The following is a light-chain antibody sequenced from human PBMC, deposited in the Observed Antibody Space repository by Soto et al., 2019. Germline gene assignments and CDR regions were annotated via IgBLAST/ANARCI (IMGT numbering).Light chain of an antibody. Sequence: DIQMTQSPSTLSASVGDTVTITCRASQGISNYLAWYQQKPGKVPKLLIYAASTLHSGVPSRFSGSGSGTDFTLTISSLQPEDVATYFCQKYFSTPRTFGQGTKVDIK. CDR3: QKYFSTPRT. CDR2: AAS. J-gene: IGKJ1*01. V-gene: IGKV1-27*01. CDR1: QGISNY.